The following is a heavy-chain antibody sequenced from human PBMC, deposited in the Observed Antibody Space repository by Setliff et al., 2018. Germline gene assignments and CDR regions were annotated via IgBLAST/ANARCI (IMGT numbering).Heavy chain of an antibody. CDR2: INPSGGST. CDR1: GYTFTSNH. D-gene: IGHD2-8*01. CDR3: IMNMVRPVTWLDC. V-gene: IGHV1-46*01. J-gene: IGHJ4*02. Sequence: GASVKVSCKASGYTFTSNHVHWGRQAPGQGLEWMGTINPSGGSTIYAPDFQGRVTMTWDTSTNIAYMELSGLRYADSATYYCIMNMVRPVTWLDCWGPGTLVTVSS.